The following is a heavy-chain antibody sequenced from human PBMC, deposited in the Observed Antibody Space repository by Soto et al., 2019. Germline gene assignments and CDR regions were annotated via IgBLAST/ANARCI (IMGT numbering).Heavy chain of an antibody. D-gene: IGHD3-10*01. J-gene: IGHJ6*02. V-gene: IGHV3-48*02. CDR1: GFAFSAYM. Sequence: GGSLRLSCAGSGFAFSAYMMNWVRHAPGKGLEWIADISTNGRSKSYAASVRGRFTISRDNTKNSMYLQMNSLRDDDTAVYYCVRDRDLRDYYGMDVWGQGTTVTVSS. CDR3: VRDRDLRDYYGMDV. CDR2: ISTNGRSK.